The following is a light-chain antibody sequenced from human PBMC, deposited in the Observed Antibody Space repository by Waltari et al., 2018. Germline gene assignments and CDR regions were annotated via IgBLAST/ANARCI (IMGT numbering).Light chain of an antibody. CDR2: DAS. V-gene: IGKV3-11*01. J-gene: IGKJ4*01. CDR1: QSVGSY. CDR3: QQRSNWPT. Sequence: EIVLTQSPATLSLSPGERATLSSRASQSVGSYLAWYQQKPGQAPRLLIYDASNRATGIPARFSGSGSGTDFTLTISSLEPEDFAVYYCQQRSNWPTFGGGTKVEIK.